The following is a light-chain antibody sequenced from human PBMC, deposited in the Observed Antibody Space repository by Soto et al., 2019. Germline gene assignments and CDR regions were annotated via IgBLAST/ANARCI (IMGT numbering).Light chain of an antibody. CDR2: AAS. CDR1: QGISSY. CDR3: QQLNSYPLT. J-gene: IGKJ4*01. V-gene: IGKV1-9*01. Sequence: DIQLTQSPSFLSASVGDRVTITCRASQGISSYLAWYQQKPGKAPKLLIYAASTSQTGVPSRFSGSGSGTEFTLTISSLQPEDFATYSCQQLNSYPLTFGGGTKVDIK.